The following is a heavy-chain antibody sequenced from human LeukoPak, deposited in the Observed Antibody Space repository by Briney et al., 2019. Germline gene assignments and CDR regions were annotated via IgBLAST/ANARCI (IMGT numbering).Heavy chain of an antibody. V-gene: IGHV3-74*01. CDR3: ARDFDMGTTPGDDFDF. CDR2: INPDGSHT. J-gene: IGHJ4*02. Sequence: PGRTLRHSCADTAFTFSRYSMHCARQAPREGLVWVSRINPDGSHTTYADAVEGRFTISRDNAKNTVYLQMNSLRAEDTAVYYCARDFDMGTTPGDDFDFWGQGTLVSVSS. D-gene: IGHD3-9*01. CDR1: AFTFSRYS.